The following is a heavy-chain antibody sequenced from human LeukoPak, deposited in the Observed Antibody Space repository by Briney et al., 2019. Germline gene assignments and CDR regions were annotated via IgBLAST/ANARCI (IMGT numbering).Heavy chain of an antibody. V-gene: IGHV3-15*04. D-gene: IGHD3-10*01. CDR2: IESKTDGGTT. J-gene: IGHJ4*02. CDR3: TTYGSGRKFDY. CDR1: GSTFSTDA. Sequence: PGGSLRLSCAASGSTFSTDAMHWVRQAPGKGLEWVGRIESKTDGGTTDYAAPVKGRFTISRDDSTNTLYLQMNSLKSEDTAVYYCTTYGSGRKFDYWGQGILVTVSS.